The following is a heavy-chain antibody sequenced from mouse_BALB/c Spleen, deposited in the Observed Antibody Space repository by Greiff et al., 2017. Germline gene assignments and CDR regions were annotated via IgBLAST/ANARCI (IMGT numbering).Heavy chain of an antibody. V-gene: IGHV1-5*01. CDR1: GYTFTSYW. D-gene: IGHD2-12*01. Sequence: EVQLQQSGTVLARPGASVKMSCKASGYTFTSYWMHWVKQRPGQGLEWIGAIYPGNSDTSYNQKFKGKAKLTAVTSTSTAYMELSSLTNEDSAVYYCTRWKIYDGWFAYWGQGTLVTVSA. CDR3: TRWKIYDGWFAY. CDR2: IYPGNSDT. J-gene: IGHJ3*01.